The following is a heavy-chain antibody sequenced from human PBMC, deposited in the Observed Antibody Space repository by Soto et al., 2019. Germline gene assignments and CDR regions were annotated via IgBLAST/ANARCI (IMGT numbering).Heavy chain of an antibody. D-gene: IGHD6-13*01. Sequence: GGSLRLSCAASGFTLSSFSMSWVRPAPGKGLEWVSAISGSGGSTYYADSVKGRFTISRDNSKSTMYLQMNSLRAEDTAVYYCAKDMVVAAAEGAFDIWGQGTMVTVSS. CDR1: GFTLSSFS. J-gene: IGHJ3*02. V-gene: IGHV3-23*01. CDR2: ISGSGGST. CDR3: AKDMVVAAAEGAFDI.